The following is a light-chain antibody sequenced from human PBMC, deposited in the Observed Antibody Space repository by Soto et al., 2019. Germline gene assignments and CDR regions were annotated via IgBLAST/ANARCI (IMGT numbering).Light chain of an antibody. CDR2: GAS. J-gene: IGKJ5*01. CDR1: QSVSSSY. CDR3: QQYGSSLSIT. Sequence: ETVLTQSPGTLSLSPGERVTLSCRASQSVSSSYLAWYQQKPGQAPRLLIYGASSRATGIPDRFSGSGSGTDFTLTISRLEPEDFAVYYCQQYGSSLSITFGQGTRLENK. V-gene: IGKV3-20*01.